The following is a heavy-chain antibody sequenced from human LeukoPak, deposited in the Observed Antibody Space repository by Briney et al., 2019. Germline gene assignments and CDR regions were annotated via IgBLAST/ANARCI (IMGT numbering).Heavy chain of an antibody. Sequence: SVKVSCKACGGTFSSYAISWVRQAPGQGLEWMGRIIPIFGTANYAQKFQGRVTITTDESTSTAYMELSSLRSEDTAVYYCARDLNDFWSGSLGYFDYWGQGTLVTVSS. CDR1: GGTFSSYA. D-gene: IGHD3-3*01. CDR2: IIPIFGTA. J-gene: IGHJ4*02. CDR3: ARDLNDFWSGSLGYFDY. V-gene: IGHV1-69*05.